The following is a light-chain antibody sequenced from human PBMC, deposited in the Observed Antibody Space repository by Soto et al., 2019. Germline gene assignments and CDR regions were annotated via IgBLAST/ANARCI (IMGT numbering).Light chain of an antibody. J-gene: IGKJ2*01. Sequence: EIVMTQSPATLSVSPGERATLSCRASQSVSSNLAWYQQKPGQAPRLLIYGASTRATGIPARFSGSGSGIEFTLTISSLQSEDFAVYYCHQYNNWPLYTFGQGTKLEIK. V-gene: IGKV3-15*01. CDR2: GAS. CDR3: HQYNNWPLYT. CDR1: QSVSSN.